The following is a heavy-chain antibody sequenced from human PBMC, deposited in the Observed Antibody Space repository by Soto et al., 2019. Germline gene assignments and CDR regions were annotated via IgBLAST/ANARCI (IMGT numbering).Heavy chain of an antibody. Sequence: SVKVSCKASGGTFSSYAISWVRQAPGQGLEWMGGIIPIFGTANYAQKFQGRVTITADESTSTAYMELSSLRSEDTAVYYCARHDCISSSCYYYYYYVMDVWGQGTTVTVSS. J-gene: IGHJ6*02. D-gene: IGHD2-2*01. CDR2: IIPIFGTA. V-gene: IGHV1-69*13. CDR1: GGTFSSYA. CDR3: ARHDCISSSCYYYYYYVMDV.